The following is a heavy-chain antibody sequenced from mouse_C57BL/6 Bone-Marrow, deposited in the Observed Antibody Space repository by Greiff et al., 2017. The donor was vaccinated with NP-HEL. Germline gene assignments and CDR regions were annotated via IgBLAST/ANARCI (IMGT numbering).Heavy chain of an antibody. V-gene: IGHV5-12*01. CDR1: GFTFSDYY. CDR3: ARPPPVVAWYFDV. D-gene: IGHD1-1*01. Sequence: EVQVVESGGGLVQPGGSLKLSCAASGFTFSDYYMYWVRQTPEKRLEWVAYISNGGGSPYYPDTVKGRFTISRDNAKNTLYLQMSRLKSEDTAMYYCARPPPVVAWYFDVWGTGTTVTVSS. J-gene: IGHJ1*03. CDR2: ISNGGGSP.